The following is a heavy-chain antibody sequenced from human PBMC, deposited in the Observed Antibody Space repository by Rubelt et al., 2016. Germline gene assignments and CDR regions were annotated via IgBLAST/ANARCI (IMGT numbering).Heavy chain of an antibody. CDR1: GGSISSSSYY. D-gene: IGHD5-24*01. CDR3: ASHIDGYGYY. Sequence: QLQLQESGPGLVKPSETLSLTCTVSGGSISSSSYYWGWIRPPPGKGLEWIGSIYYSGSTYYNPSLKSRVTISVDTSKNQFSLKLSSVTAADTAVYYCASHIDGYGYYWGQGTLVTVSS. CDR2: IYYSGST. V-gene: IGHV4-39*01. J-gene: IGHJ4*02.